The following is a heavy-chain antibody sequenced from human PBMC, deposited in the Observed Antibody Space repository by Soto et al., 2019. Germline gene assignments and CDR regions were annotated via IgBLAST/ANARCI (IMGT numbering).Heavy chain of an antibody. D-gene: IGHD3-22*01. Sequence: PVACLRPSIAPPGSTLSPHSIHWVLQAPFPFLPRVGRSRDKAQGYSPAYAASVNGSFTTSTDESHNSVYLQMHSLKTEDTAVYFCVRATFFSDSSGYTSCFDYWGHGTLVTVS. V-gene: IGHV3-72*01. J-gene: IGHJ4*01. CDR3: VRATFFSDSSGYTSCFDY. CDR1: GSTLSPHS. CDR2: SRDKAQGYSP.